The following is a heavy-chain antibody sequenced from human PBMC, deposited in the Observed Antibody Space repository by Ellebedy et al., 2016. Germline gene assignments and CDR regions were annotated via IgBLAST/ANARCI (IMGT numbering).Heavy chain of an antibody. J-gene: IGHJ6*02. CDR3: ARAISSSSPPSGNYGMDV. CDR2: VFHTGTT. V-gene: IGHV4-59*02. D-gene: IGHD6-6*01. CDR1: GGSVSSDY. Sequence: SETLSLTCNVSGGSVSSDYWNWIRRPPGKGLEWIGYVFHTGTTNYNPSLKSRVTMSVDTSKSQFSLKLSSVTAADTAVYYCARAISSSSPPSGNYGMDVWGQGTTVTVSS.